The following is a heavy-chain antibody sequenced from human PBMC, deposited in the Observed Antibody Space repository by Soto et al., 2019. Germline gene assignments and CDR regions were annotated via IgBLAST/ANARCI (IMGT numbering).Heavy chain of an antibody. CDR3: GRGRSGQIVVFY. D-gene: IGHD1-26*01. CDR1: GYTFTGHY. J-gene: IGHJ4*02. V-gene: IGHV1-2*02. CDR2: IGPESGAT. Sequence: QVQLVQSGAEVKKPGASVKVPCKASGYTFTGHYIHWVRQAPEQGPEWMGEIGPESGATRYAQKFQGRVTMTRDTSITTVYMELKNLSPDDTAVYYCGRGRSGQIVVFYWGQGTPVTVSS.